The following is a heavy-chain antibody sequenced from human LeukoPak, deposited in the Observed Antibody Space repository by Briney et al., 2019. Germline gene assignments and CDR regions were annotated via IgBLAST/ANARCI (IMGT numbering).Heavy chain of an antibody. CDR3: ARDEQYCSSVSCYFVY. Sequence: PGGSLRLSCAASGFTFSSYSMNWVRQAPGKGLEWVSSISGSGSYIYYADSVKGRFTISRDNAKNSLYLQMNSLRAEDTAVYYCARDEQYCSSVSCYFVYWGQGTLVTVSS. J-gene: IGHJ4*02. D-gene: IGHD2-2*01. V-gene: IGHV3-21*01. CDR2: ISGSGSYI. CDR1: GFTFSSYS.